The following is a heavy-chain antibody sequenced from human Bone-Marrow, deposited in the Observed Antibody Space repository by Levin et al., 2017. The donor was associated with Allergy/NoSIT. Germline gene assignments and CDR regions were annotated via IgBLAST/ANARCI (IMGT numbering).Heavy chain of an antibody. Sequence: GGSLRLSCAASVFTFDAYWMTWVRQAPGKGLEWVAKIKYDGSEKKYVDSVKGRFTIARDNSENTLYLQMNSVSAEDTAVYYCVRGDGYCLSPTCYRWFDVWGHGTLVTVSS. CDR2: IKYDGSEK. J-gene: IGHJ5*01. CDR3: VRGDGYCLSPTCYRWFDV. CDR1: VFTFDAYW. D-gene: IGHD5-24*01. V-gene: IGHV3-7*01.